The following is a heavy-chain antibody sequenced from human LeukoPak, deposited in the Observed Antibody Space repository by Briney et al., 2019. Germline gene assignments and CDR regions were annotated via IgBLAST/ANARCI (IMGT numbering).Heavy chain of an antibody. V-gene: IGHV3-74*01. D-gene: IGHD2-15*01. J-gene: IGHJ4*02. CDR2: ITNDGSST. CDR1: GFTLSDYW. CDR3: ARGGVVAAFDY. Sequence: GGSLRLSCAASGFTLSDYWMHWVRQAPGKGLVWVSHITNDGSSTNYADHVKGRFTISRDSAKNTLYLQMNSLRAEDTAVYYCARGGVVAAFDYWGQGTLVTVSS.